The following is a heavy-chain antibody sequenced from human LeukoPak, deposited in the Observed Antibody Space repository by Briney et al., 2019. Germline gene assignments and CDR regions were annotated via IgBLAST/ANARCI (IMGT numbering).Heavy chain of an antibody. V-gene: IGHV7-4-1*02. J-gene: IGHJ5*02. CDR1: GYTFTNYA. CDR3: ARGHFQDPGIAAA. Sequence: GASVKVSCKASGYTFTNYAMNWVRQAPGQGLEWMGWIHPSTGNPTYAQGFTGRFVFSLDTSVSTTYLQIRSLKAEDTAVYYCARGHFQDPGIAAAWGQGTLVTVSS. D-gene: IGHD6-13*01. CDR2: IHPSTGNP.